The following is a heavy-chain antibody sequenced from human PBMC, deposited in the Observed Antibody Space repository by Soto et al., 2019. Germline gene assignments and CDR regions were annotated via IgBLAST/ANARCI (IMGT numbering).Heavy chain of an antibody. CDR3: ASQSGDGYFSYYYYYGMDV. CDR1: GYTFTSYY. J-gene: IGHJ6*02. CDR2: INPSGGST. Sequence: ASVKVSCKASGYTFTSYYMHCVRQAPGQGLEWMGIINPSGGSTSYAQKFQGRVTMTRDTSTSTVYMELSSLRSEDTAVYYCASQSGDGYFSYYYYYGMDVWCQGTTVKSP. D-gene: IGHD5-12*01. V-gene: IGHV1-46*01.